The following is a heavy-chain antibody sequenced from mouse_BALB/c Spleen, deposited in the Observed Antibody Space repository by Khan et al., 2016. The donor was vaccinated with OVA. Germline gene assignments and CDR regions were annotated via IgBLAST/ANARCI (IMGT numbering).Heavy chain of an antibody. CDR2: ISSGGSYT. D-gene: IGHD1-1*01. CDR3: TRLSYYCNSECFAY. CDR1: GFTFSTYG. J-gene: IGHJ3*01. Sequence: EVELVESGGDLVKPGGSLKLSCAASGFTFSTYGMSWVRQTPDKRLEWVAAISSGGSYTYYPDSVKGRFTISRDNAKNTLYLQMSSLKSEDTAMYYFTRLSYYCNSECFAYWGQGTLVTVSA. V-gene: IGHV5-6*01.